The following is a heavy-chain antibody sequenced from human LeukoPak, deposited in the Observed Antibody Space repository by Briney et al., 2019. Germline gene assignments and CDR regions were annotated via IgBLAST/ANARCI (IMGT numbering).Heavy chain of an antibody. CDR2: INHSGST. CDR1: GGSFSGYY. D-gene: IGHD3-9*01. CDR3: ARVGKARGTATTIINWFDP. J-gene: IGHJ5*02. V-gene: IGHV4-34*01. Sequence: PSETLSLTCAVYGGSFSGYYWSWLRQPPGKGLEWIGEINHSGSTNYNPSLKSRVTISVDTSNNQFSLKLSSVTAADTAVYYCARVGKARGTATTIINWFDPWGQGTLVTVSS.